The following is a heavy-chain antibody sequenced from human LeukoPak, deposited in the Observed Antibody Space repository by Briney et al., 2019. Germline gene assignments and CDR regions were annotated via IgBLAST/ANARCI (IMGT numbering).Heavy chain of an antibody. CDR2: IKSKTDGGTT. V-gene: IGHV3-15*01. CDR1: GFTFGNAW. J-gene: IGHJ4*02. Sequence: PGGSLRLSCAASGFTFGNAWMSWVRQAPGKGLEWVGRIKSKTDGGTTDYAAPVKGRFTISRDDSKNTLYLQMNSLKTEDTAVYYCAKDYRPIVVVIAAQSWGQGTLVTVSS. CDR3: AKDYRPIVVVIAAQS. D-gene: IGHD3-22*01.